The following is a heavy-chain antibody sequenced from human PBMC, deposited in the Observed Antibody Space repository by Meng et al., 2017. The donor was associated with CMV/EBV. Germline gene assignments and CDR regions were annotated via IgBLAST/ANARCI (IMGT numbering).Heavy chain of an antibody. D-gene: IGHD2-15*01. J-gene: IGHJ4*02. Sequence: GESLKISCAASGFTFSSYSMNWVRQAPGKGLEWVAVIWYDGSNKYYADSVKGRFTISRDNSKNTLYLQMNSLRAEDTAVYYCAKEYGRYCSGGSCYSRHWGQGTLVTVSS. CDR1: GFTFSSYS. V-gene: IGHV3-33*06. CDR2: IWYDGSNK. CDR3: AKEYGRYCSGGSCYSRH.